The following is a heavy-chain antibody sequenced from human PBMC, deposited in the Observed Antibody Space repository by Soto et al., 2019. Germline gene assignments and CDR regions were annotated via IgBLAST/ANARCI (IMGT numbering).Heavy chain of an antibody. Sequence: GESLKISCKGSGYSFISYWIGWVRQMPGKGLEWMGIIYPGDSDPRYSPSFQGQVTISADRSISTAYLQWSSLKASDTAFYYCARRDCSNGVCYYIYWGQGTLVTVSS. D-gene: IGHD2-8*01. V-gene: IGHV5-51*01. CDR1: GYSFISYW. J-gene: IGHJ4*02. CDR3: ARRDCSNGVCYYIY. CDR2: IYPGDSDP.